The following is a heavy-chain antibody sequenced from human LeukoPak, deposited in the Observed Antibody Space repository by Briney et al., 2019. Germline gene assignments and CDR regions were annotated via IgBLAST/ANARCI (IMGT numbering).Heavy chain of an antibody. D-gene: IGHD3-10*01. J-gene: IGHJ4*02. CDR1: GFTLSGYE. CDR3: ARGGSGSSGFDY. V-gene: IGHV3-21*01. Sequence: GGSLRLSCAASGFTLSGYEMNWVRQAPGKGLEWVSSISSSSSYIYYADSVKGRFTISRDNAKNSLYLQMNSLRAEDTAVYYCARGGSGSSGFDYWGQGTLVTVSS. CDR2: ISSSSSYI.